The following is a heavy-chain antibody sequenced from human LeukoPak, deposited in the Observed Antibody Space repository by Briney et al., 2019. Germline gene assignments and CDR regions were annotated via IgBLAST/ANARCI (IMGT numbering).Heavy chain of an antibody. CDR2: INHSGST. CDR3: AREGLHAFDI. CDR1: GGSFSGYY. Sequence: SETLSLTCAVYGGSFSGYYWSWIRQPPGKGLEWIGEINHSGSTNYNPSLKSRVTISVDTSKNQFSLKLSSVTAADTAVYYCAREGLHAFDIWGQGTMVTVSS. V-gene: IGHV4-34*01. J-gene: IGHJ3*02.